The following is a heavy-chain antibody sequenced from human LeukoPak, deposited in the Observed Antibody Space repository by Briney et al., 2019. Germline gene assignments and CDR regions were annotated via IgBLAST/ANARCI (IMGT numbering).Heavy chain of an antibody. J-gene: IGHJ4*02. CDR1: GFTVSTNY. D-gene: IGHD3-10*01. CDR3: ARDRVSGSYYDY. CDR2: IYSGGNT. V-gene: IGHV3-66*01. Sequence: GGSLRLSCAASGFTVSTNYMSWVRQAPGKGLEWVSIIYSGGNTYYPDSVKGRFTISRDNSKNTVYLQMNSLRVEDTAVYFCARDRVSGSYYDYWGQGTLVTVSS.